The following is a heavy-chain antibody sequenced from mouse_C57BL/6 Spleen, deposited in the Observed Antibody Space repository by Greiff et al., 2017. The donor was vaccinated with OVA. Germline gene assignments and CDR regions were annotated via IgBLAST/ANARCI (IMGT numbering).Heavy chain of an antibody. CDR2: ISDGGSYT. Sequence: EVKLVESGGGLVKPGGSLKLSCAASGFTFSSYAMSWVRQTPEKRLEWVATISDGGSYTSYTDNVKGRFTISRDNAKNNLYLQMSQLKSEDTAMYYGARDYGSSYWYCDVWGTGTTVTVSS. CDR1: GFTFSSYA. CDR3: ARDYGSSYWYCDV. J-gene: IGHJ1*03. D-gene: IGHD1-1*01. V-gene: IGHV5-4*03.